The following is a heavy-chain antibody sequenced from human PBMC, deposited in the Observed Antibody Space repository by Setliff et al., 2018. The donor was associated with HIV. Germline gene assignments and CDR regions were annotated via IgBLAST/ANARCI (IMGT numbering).Heavy chain of an antibody. Sequence: KPSETLSLTCTVSGGSIRSHYWSWIRQPPGKRLEWIGYIYYSGSTNYNPSLKSRVTISVDTAKNQFSLKLSSVTAADTAVYYCARGIAVAGPYFDYWGQGTLVTVSS. CDR2: IYYSGST. CDR1: GGSIRSHY. CDR3: ARGIAVAGPYFDY. D-gene: IGHD6-19*01. V-gene: IGHV4-59*11. J-gene: IGHJ4*02.